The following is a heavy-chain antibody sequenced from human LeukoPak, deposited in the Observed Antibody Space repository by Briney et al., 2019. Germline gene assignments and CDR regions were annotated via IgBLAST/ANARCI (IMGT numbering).Heavy chain of an antibody. Sequence: GSLSLSCAASGFTFSSYGMHWVRQAPGKGLEWVAFIRYDGSNKYYADSVKGRFTISRDNSKNTLYLQMNSLRAEDTAVYYCAKDDRVGATSHIDYWGQGTLVTVSS. V-gene: IGHV3-30*02. CDR3: AKDDRVGATSHIDY. CDR1: GFTFSSYG. D-gene: IGHD1-26*01. CDR2: IRYDGSNK. J-gene: IGHJ4*02.